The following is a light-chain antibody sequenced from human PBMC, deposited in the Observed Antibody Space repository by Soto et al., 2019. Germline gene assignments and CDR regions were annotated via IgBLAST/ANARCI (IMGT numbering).Light chain of an antibody. J-gene: IGKJ3*01. Sequence: DTQLTQSPSFLSASVGDRVTITCRASQDITNYLAWYQQKPGKAPKLLNYASSTLESGVPSRFSGRGSGTEFSLPISSLQPEDLATYYCQQLNSYLFTFGSGTKVDL. CDR2: ASS. CDR3: QQLNSYLFT. CDR1: QDITNY. V-gene: IGKV1-9*01.